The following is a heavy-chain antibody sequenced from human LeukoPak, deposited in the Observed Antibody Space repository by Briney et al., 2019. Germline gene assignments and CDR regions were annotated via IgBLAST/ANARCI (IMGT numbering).Heavy chain of an antibody. CDR1: GFTFSDXY. J-gene: IGHJ4*02. CDR3: ARDLLRYSSSYYYFDY. Sequence: PXGSXXXXXXASGFTFSDXYXXXIRXXXGKGXXXXXXXXSSGSTIYYADSVKGRFTISRDNAKNSLYLQMNSLRAEDTAVYYCARDLLRYSSSYYYFDYWGQGTLVTVSS. V-gene: IGHV3-11*04. CDR2: XXSSGSTI. D-gene: IGHD6-13*01.